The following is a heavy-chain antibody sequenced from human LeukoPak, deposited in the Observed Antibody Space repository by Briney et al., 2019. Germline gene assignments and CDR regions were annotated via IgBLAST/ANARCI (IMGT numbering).Heavy chain of an antibody. Sequence: SETLSLTCFVSGGSISTNSYYWGWVRQPPGKGLEWIGSIFYSGNTYYNPSFRSRVSISVDTPKNQFSLKLFSVTAVDTAVYYCARVDIVTVPSANFDCWGQGTLVTVSS. V-gene: IGHV4-39*01. CDR3: ARVDIVTVPSANFDC. CDR1: GGSISTNSYY. CDR2: IFYSGNT. J-gene: IGHJ4*02. D-gene: IGHD2-15*01.